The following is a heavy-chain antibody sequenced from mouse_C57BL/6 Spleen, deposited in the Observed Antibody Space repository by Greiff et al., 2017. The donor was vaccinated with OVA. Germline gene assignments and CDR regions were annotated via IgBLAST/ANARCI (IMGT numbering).Heavy chain of an antibody. Sequence: QVQLQQPGAELVRPGSSVKLSCKASGYTFTSYWMHWVKQRPIQGLEWIVNIDPSDSETHYNQKFKDKATLTVDKSSSTAYMQLSSLTSEDSAVYYCARRGNSPYYYAMDYWGQGTSVTVSS. V-gene: IGHV1-52*01. J-gene: IGHJ4*01. CDR2: IDPSDSET. CDR1: GYTFTSYW. D-gene: IGHD2-1*01. CDR3: ARRGNSPYYYAMDY.